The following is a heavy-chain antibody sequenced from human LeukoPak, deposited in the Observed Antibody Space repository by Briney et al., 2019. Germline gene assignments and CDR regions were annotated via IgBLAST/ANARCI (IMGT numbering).Heavy chain of an antibody. CDR2: IYYSGST. V-gene: IGHV4-61*01. J-gene: IGHJ4*02. Sequence: PSETLSLTCTVSGGSVSSGSYYWSWIRQPPGKGLEWIGYIYYSGSTNYNPSLKSRVTISVDTSKNQFSLKLSSVTAAGTAVYYCARELVVVPAAMSIYYFDYWGQGTLVTVSS. CDR1: GGSVSSGSYY. CDR3: ARELVVVPAAMSIYYFDY. D-gene: IGHD2-2*01.